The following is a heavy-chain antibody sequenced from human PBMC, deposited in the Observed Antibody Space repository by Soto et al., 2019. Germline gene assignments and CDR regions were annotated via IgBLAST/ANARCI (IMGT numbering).Heavy chain of an antibody. V-gene: IGHV4-59*01. J-gene: IGHJ3*02. D-gene: IGHD2-15*01. Sequence: SETLSLTCTVSGGSISSYYWSWIRQPPGKGLEWIGYIYYSGSTNYNPSLKSRVTISVDTSKNQCSLKLSSVTAADTAVYYCARDRRYFSRRSCYPDAFDIWGQATMVTVSS. CDR3: ARDRRYFSRRSCYPDAFDI. CDR2: IYYSGST. CDR1: GGSISSYY.